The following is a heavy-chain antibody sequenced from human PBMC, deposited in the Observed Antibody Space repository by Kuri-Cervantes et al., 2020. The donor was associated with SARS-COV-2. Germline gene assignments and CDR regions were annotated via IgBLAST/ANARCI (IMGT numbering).Heavy chain of an antibody. D-gene: IGHD2-2*03. CDR3: AGGYTGWISN. Sequence: GSLRLSCAVYGGSFSSYYWSWIRQPAGKGLEWIGRIYISGSTNYNPSLESRVTMSIDTSRNQFSLRLSSVTAADTAVYYCAGGYTGWISNWGQGTLVTVSS. V-gene: IGHV4-59*10. CDR2: IYISGST. J-gene: IGHJ4*02. CDR1: GGSFSSYY.